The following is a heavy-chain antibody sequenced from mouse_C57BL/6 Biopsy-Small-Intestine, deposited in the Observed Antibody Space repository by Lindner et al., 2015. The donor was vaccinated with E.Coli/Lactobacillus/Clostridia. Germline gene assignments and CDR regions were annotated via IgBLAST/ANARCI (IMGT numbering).Heavy chain of an antibody. V-gene: IGHV1-85*01. CDR3: ARPGNYYYFDY. D-gene: IGHD2-1*01. CDR1: VYTFTSYD. CDR2: IYPRDGST. Sequence: VQLQESGPELVKPGASVKLSCKASVYTFTSYDINWVKQRPGQGLEWIGWIYPRDGSTEYNEKFKGKATLTVDTSSSTAYMEVHSLTSEDSAVYFCARPGNYYYFDYWGQGTTLTVSS. J-gene: IGHJ2*01.